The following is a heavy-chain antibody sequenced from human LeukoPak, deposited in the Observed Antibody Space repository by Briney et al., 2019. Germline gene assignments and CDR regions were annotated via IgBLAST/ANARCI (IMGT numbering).Heavy chain of an antibody. J-gene: IGHJ4*02. V-gene: IGHV3-23*01. D-gene: IGHD6-19*01. Sequence: AGSLTLSCEASGLILRGHAMSWVRHAQGKGMDWVSGIGDSGENERYADSVKGRFTISRDNFRNTVYLEMRSLRPEDTAVYYCAKGYSSGWTPFDYWGQGTQVTVSS. CDR1: GLILRGHA. CDR3: AKGYSSGWTPFDY. CDR2: IGDSGENE.